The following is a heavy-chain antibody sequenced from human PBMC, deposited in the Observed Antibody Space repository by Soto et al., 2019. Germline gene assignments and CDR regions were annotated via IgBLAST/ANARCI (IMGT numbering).Heavy chain of an antibody. Sequence: EVQLVESGGGLVQPGGSLRLSCAASGFTFSSYWMSWVRQAPGKGLEWVANIKQDGSGKYYVDSVKGRFTISRDNANNSLYLQIDSLRAEDTAVYYCAREGPPAIYYYYGMDVWGQGTTVTVSS. CDR1: GFTFSSYW. V-gene: IGHV3-7*01. CDR2: IKQDGSGK. CDR3: AREGPPAIYYYYGMDV. J-gene: IGHJ6*02.